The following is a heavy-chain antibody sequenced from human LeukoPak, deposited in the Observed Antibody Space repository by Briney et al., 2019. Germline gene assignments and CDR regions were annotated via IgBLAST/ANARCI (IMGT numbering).Heavy chain of an antibody. D-gene: IGHD1-26*01. CDR2: ISYDGNTK. V-gene: IGHV3-30-3*01. CDR3: ARVNLLGAIHTAFDI. CDR1: GFIFNNFA. Sequence: PGGSLRLSCAASGFIFNNFALNWVRQAPGKGLEWVALISYDGNTKYYADSVKGRFTISRDNSKNTLFLQMNSLRAEDTAVYYCARVNLLGAIHTAFDIWGQGTMVTVSS. J-gene: IGHJ3*02.